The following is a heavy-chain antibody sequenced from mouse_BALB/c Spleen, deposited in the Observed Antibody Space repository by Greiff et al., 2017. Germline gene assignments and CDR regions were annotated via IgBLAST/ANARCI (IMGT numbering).Heavy chain of an antibody. V-gene: IGHV3-2*02. CDR2: ISYSGST. D-gene: IGHD1-2*01. CDR1: GYSITSDYA. CDR3: AREGLLRLQDYFDY. Sequence: EVKLQESGPGLVKPSQSLSLTCTVTGYSITSDYAWNWIRQFPGNKLEWMGYISYSGSTSYNPSLKSRISITRDTSKNQFFLQLNSVTTEDTATYYCAREGLLRLQDYFDYWGQGTTLTVSS. J-gene: IGHJ2*01.